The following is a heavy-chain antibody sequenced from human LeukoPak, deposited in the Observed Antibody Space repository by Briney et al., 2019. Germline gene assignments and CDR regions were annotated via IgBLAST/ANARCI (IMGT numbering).Heavy chain of an antibody. V-gene: IGHV3-48*01. CDR2: ISSGSSTI. CDR1: GFTFSSYS. Sequence: GGSLRLSCAASGFTFSSYSMNWVRQGPGKGLEWVSYISSGSSTIYYADSVKGRFTISRDNAKNSLYLQMNSLRAEDTAVYYCARGIWNDPYYWGQGTLVTVSS. D-gene: IGHD1-1*01. J-gene: IGHJ4*02. CDR3: ARGIWNDPYY.